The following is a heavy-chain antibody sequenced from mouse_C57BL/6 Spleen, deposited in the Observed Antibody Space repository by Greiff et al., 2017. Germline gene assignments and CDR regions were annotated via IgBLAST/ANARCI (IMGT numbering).Heavy chain of an antibody. J-gene: IGHJ4*01. V-gene: IGHV1-52*01. Sequence: QVQLQQPGAELVRPGSSVKLSCKASGYTFTSYWMHWVKQRPIQGLEWIGNIDPSDSETHYSQKFKDKATLTVDKSSSTAYMQLSSLTSEDSAVYYCARRGYAMDYWGQGTSVTVSS. CDR1: GYTFTSYW. CDR3: ARRGYAMDY. CDR2: IDPSDSET.